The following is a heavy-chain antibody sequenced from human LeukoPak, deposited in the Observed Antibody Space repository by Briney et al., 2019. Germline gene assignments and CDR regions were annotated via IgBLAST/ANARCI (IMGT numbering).Heavy chain of an antibody. J-gene: IGHJ4*02. CDR1: GFTFSSYA. CDR2: ISGNGGST. CDR3: AAGIVGATDDY. Sequence: GGSLRLSCAASGFTFSSYAMHWVRQAPGKGLEYVSAISGNGGSTYYANSVKGRFTISRDNSKNTLYLQMGSLRAEDMAVYYCAAGIVGATDDYWGQGTLVTVSS. V-gene: IGHV3-64*01. D-gene: IGHD1-26*01.